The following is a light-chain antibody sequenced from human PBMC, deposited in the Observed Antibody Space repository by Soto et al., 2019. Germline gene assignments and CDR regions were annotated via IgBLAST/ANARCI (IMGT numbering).Light chain of an antibody. CDR2: DVS. Sequence: QSALTQPPSVSGSPGQSVAISCTGTSSDVGSYNRVSWYQQPPGTAPKLMIYDVSNRPSGAPDRFSGSKSGNTASLTIAGLQADDEADYYCTSFTTSSTYVFGTGTKLTVL. J-gene: IGLJ1*01. V-gene: IGLV2-18*02. CDR1: SSDVGSYNR. CDR3: TSFTTSSTYV.